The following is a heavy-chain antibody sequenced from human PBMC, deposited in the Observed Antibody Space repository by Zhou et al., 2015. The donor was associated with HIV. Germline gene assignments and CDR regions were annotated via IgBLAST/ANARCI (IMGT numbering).Heavy chain of an antibody. CDR2: IIPILRIP. CDR1: GGPFNSYS. D-gene: IGHD1-26*01. J-gene: IGHJ2*01. V-gene: IGHV1-69*04. CDR3: ARDRGGATRPDWRYFDL. Sequence: QVQLVQSGAEVKKPGSSVKVSCKASGGPFNSYSINWVRQAPGHALEWMGGIIPILRIPNYAETLQGRVTITADTSTNTVYMELSSLRSEDTAVYYCARDRGGATRPDWRYFDLWGRGTLVTVSS.